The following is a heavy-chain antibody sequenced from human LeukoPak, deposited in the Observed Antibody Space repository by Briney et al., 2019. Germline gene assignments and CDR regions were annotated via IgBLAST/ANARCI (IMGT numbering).Heavy chain of an antibody. CDR2: ISYDGSNK. CDR3: ARDMGYCSGGTCYSDSYGMDV. Sequence: GGSLRLSCAASGFTFSSYGMHWVRQAPGKGLEWVAVISYDGSNKYYADSVKGRFTISRDNSKSTLYLQMNSLRAEDTAVYYCARDMGYCSGGTCYSDSYGMDVWGQGTTVTVSS. J-gene: IGHJ6*02. V-gene: IGHV3-30*03. CDR1: GFTFSSYG. D-gene: IGHD2-15*01.